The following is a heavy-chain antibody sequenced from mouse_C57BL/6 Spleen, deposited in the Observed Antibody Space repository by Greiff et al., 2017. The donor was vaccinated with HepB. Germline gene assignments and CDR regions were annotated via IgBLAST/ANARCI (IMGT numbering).Heavy chain of an antibody. Sequence: QVQLQQPGAELVKPGASVKLSCKASGYTFTSYWMHWVKQRPGQGLEWIGMIHPNSGSTNYNEKFKSKATLTVDKSSSTAYMQLSSLTSEDSAVYYCARALSRGPPLDYWGQGTTLTVSS. J-gene: IGHJ2*01. D-gene: IGHD6-1*01. CDR1: GYTFTSYW. V-gene: IGHV1-64*01. CDR2: IHPNSGST. CDR3: ARALSRGPPLDY.